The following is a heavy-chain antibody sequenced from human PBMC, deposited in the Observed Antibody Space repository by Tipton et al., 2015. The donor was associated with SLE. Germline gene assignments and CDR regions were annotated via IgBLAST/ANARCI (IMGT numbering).Heavy chain of an antibody. CDR1: GGSISSQY. CDR2: IHSSGST. J-gene: IGHJ4*02. V-gene: IGHV4-59*08. CDR3: ARHFSGSYSFDY. D-gene: IGHD1-26*01. Sequence: TLSLTCTVSGGSISSQYWSWFRQPPGKGLEWIGQIHSSGSTSYNPSLKSRVSISVDMSKNQVSLKLSSVTAADTALYYCARHFSGSYSFDYWGQGKLVTVSS.